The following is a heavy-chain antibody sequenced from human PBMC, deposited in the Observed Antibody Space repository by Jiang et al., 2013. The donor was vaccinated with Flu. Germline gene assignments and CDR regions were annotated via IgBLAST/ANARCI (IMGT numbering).Heavy chain of an antibody. D-gene: IGHD4-17*01. J-gene: IGHJ4*02. CDR3: ARGGPPLDGDYVFYFDY. CDR2: IWYDGSNK. Sequence: VQLLESGGGVVQPGRSLRLSCAASGFTFSSYGMHWVRQAPGKGLEWVAVIWYDGSNKYYADSVKGRFTISRDNSKNTLYLQMNSLRAEDTAVYYCARGGPPLDGDYVFYFDYWGQGTLVTVSS. CDR1: GFTFSSYG. V-gene: IGHV3-33*01.